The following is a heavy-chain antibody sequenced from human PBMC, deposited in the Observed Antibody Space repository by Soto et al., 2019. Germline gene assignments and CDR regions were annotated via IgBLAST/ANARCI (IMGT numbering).Heavy chain of an antibody. Sequence: HHGGSLRLSCAASGFTFDDYAMHWVRKDPGKGLEWVSGISWNSGSIGYADSVKGRFTISRDNAKNSLYLQMNSLRAEDTALYYCAKDMGVATIGFFRSWGQGTLVTVSS. CDR3: AKDMGVATIGFFRS. V-gene: IGHV3-9*01. D-gene: IGHD5-12*01. J-gene: IGHJ4*02. CDR2: ISWNSGSI. CDR1: GFTFDDYA.